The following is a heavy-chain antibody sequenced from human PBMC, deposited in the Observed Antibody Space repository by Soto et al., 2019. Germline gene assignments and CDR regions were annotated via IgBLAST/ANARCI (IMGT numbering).Heavy chain of an antibody. D-gene: IGHD2-2*01. V-gene: IGHV4-4*02. Sequence: QVQLQESGPGLVKPSGTLSLTCAVSGGSISSSNWWSWVRQPPGKGLEWIGEIYHSGSTNYNPSLTGRATVSVDKSESPFSLKLSSVTAADTAVYYCASLPATSDFAYWGQGTLVTVSS. CDR3: ASLPATSDFAY. CDR2: IYHSGST. CDR1: GGSISSSNW. J-gene: IGHJ4*02.